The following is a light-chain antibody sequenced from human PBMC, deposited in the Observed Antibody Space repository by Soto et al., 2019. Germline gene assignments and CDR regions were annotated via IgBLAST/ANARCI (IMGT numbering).Light chain of an antibody. CDR3: SSYTSSNSLV. CDR1: SSDIGTYNL. J-gene: IGLJ1*01. CDR2: GVT. Sequence: QSALAQPASVSGSPGQSISISCTGSSSDIGTYNLVSWYQQHPGKAPKLLIFGVTNRPSGISDRFSGSKSGDTASLTISGLQTEDEADYYCSSYTSSNSLVFGTGTKLTVL. V-gene: IGLV2-14*01.